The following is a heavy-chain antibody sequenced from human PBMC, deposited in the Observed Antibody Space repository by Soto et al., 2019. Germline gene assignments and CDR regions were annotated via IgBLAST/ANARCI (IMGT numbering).Heavy chain of an antibody. CDR3: AKATFQGSGTPRP. V-gene: IGHV3-23*01. CDR2: ISGSVGST. CDR1: GFTFSSYA. J-gene: IGHJ5*02. Sequence: EVQLLESGGGLVQPGGSLRLSCAASGFTFSSYAMSWVRQAPGKGLEWVSAISGSVGSTYYADSVKGRFTISRDNSKNTRYLQMNSLRAEDTAVYYCAKATFQGSGTPRPWGQGTLVTVSS. D-gene: IGHD3-10*01.